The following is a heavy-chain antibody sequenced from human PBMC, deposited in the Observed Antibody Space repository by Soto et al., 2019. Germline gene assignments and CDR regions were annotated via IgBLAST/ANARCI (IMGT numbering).Heavy chain of an antibody. Sequence: AGGSLRLSCAASGFTFSSYDMHWVRQATGKGREWVSEIGIAGDPCYPGSVKGRFTISRDNPTNTVYLHLTSLRDEDTAVYYCARVAIMGLVNSPLFLFDIWGQGTLVTVSS. V-gene: IGHV3-13*05. CDR1: GFTFSSYD. D-gene: IGHD6-13*01. CDR2: IGIAGDP. J-gene: IGHJ4*02. CDR3: ARVAIMGLVNSPLFLFDI.